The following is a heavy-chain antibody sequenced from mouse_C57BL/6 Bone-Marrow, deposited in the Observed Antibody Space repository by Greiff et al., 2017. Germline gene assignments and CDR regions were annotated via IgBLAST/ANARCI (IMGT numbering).Heavy chain of an antibody. CDR3: ARSRGVGFAD. V-gene: IGHV1-75*01. CDR2: IFPGRGST. J-gene: IGHJ3*01. Sequence: VKLQQPGPELVKPGASVKISCKASGYTFTDYYINWLKQRPGQGLEWIGWIFPGRGSTYYNEKFKGTATLAVDKTSSPAYMMLSSLNSAAAAVYSCARSRGVGFADWGQGTLVTVSA. D-gene: IGHD1-1*01. CDR1: GYTFTDYY.